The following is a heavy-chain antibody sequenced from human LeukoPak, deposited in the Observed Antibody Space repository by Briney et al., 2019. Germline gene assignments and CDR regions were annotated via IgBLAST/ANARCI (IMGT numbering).Heavy chain of an antibody. J-gene: IGHJ6*02. V-gene: IGHV1-69*04. CDR2: IIPILGIA. CDR3: ARVLYGSGSYYRPNYYYYGMDV. D-gene: IGHD3-10*01. Sequence: GASVKVPCKASGGTFSSYAISWVRQAPGQGLEWMGRIIPILGIANYAQKFQGRVTITADKSTSTAYMELSSLRSEDTAVYYCARVLYGSGSYYRPNYYYYGMDVWGQGTTVTVSS. CDR1: GGTFSSYA.